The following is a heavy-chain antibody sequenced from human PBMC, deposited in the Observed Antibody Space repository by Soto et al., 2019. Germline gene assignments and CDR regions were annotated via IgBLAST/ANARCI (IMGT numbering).Heavy chain of an antibody. J-gene: IGHJ6*02. D-gene: IGHD5-12*01. CDR2: IYPGDSDT. V-gene: IGHV5-51*01. CDR3: ARLEMATPRGYYYGMDV. Sequence: GESLKISCKGSGYSFTTYWLAWWRQMPGKGLEYMGIIYPGDSDTRYSPSFQGQVTISADKSISTAYLQWSSLKASDTAMYYCARLEMATPRGYYYGMDVWGQGTTVTVSS. CDR1: GYSFTTYW.